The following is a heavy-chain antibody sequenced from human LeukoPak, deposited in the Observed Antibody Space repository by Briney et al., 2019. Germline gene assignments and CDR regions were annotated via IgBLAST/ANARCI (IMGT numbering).Heavy chain of an antibody. CDR1: GGTFSSYA. V-gene: IGHV1-69*13. CDR3: ARAGYNWNLPLGY. CDR2: IIPIFGTA. J-gene: IGHJ4*02. Sequence: GASVKVSCKASGGTFSSYAISWVRQAPGQGLEWMGGIIPIFGTANYAQKFQGRVTITADESTSTAYMELSSLRSEDTAVYYCARAGYNWNLPLGYWGQGTLVTVSS. D-gene: IGHD1-7*01.